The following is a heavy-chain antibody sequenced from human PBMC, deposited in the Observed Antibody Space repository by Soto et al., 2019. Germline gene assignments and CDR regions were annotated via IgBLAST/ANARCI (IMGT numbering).Heavy chain of an antibody. V-gene: IGHV1-46*03. Sequence: QVQLVQSGAEVKKPGASVKVSCKASGYTFTRNHLHWVRQAPGQGLEWMGIINPSSGSISYAQKFQGRVTMTRDTSTSTVYMDLSSLRSEDTAVYYCARDPDWNESFDYWGQGTLVTVSS. CDR1: GYTFTRNH. D-gene: IGHD1-1*01. CDR3: ARDPDWNESFDY. CDR2: INPSSGSI. J-gene: IGHJ4*02.